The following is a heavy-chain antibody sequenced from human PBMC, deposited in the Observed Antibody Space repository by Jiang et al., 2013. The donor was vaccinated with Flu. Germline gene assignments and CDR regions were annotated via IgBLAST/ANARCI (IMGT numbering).Heavy chain of an antibody. D-gene: IGHD5-18*01. J-gene: IGHJ4*02. CDR1: GFTFSSYG. CDR3: ANGGGYSYGYVHY. V-gene: IGHV3-30*18. CDR2: ISYDGSNK. Sequence: QVQLLESGGGVVQPGRSLRLSCAASGFTFSSYGMHWVRQAPGKGLEWVAVISYDGSNKYYADSVKGRFTISRDNSKNTLYLQMNSLRAEDTAVYYRANGGGYSYGYVHYWGQGTLVTVSS.